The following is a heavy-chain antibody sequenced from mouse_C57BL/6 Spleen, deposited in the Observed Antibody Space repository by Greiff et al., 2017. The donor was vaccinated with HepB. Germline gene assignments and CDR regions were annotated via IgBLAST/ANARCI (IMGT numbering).Heavy chain of an antibody. CDR3: ARGSVEVYYAMDY. CDR2: INPSSGYT. J-gene: IGHJ4*01. Sequence: VQLQQSGAELARPGASVKMSCKASGYTFTSYTMHWVTQRPGQGLEWIGYINPSSGYTKYNQKFKDKATLTADKSSSTAYMQLSSLTSEDSAVYYCARGSVEVYYAMDYWGQGTSVTVSS. D-gene: IGHD1-1*01. CDR1: GYTFTSYT. V-gene: IGHV1-4*01.